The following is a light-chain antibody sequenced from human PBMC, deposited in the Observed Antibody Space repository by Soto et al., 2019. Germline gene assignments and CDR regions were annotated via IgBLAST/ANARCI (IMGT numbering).Light chain of an antibody. CDR2: QDT. J-gene: IGLJ2*01. CDR1: KLGTNY. V-gene: IGLV3-1*01. Sequence: SYELTQPPSVSVSPGQTASITCSGDKLGTNYSCWYQQKPGQSPVLVIYQDTKRPSGIPERFAGSNSGNTATLTISGTQAMDEADYYCQAWDRSPVVFGGGTKVTVL. CDR3: QAWDRSPVV.